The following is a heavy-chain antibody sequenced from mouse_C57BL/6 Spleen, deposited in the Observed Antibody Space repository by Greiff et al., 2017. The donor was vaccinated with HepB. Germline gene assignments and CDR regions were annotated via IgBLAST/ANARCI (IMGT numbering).Heavy chain of an antibody. D-gene: IGHD2-5*01. CDR2: IYPRSGNT. J-gene: IGHJ2*01. Sequence: QVQLQQSGAELARPGASVKLSCKASGYTFTSYGISWVKQSTGQGLEWIGEIYPRSGNTYYNEKFKGKATLTADKSSSTAYMELRSLTSEDSAVYFCARWGYSNYYFDYWGQGTTLTVSS. V-gene: IGHV1-81*01. CDR1: GYTFTSYG. CDR3: ARWGYSNYYFDY.